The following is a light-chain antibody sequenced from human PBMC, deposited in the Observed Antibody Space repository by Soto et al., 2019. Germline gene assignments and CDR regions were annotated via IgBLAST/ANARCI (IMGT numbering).Light chain of an antibody. CDR2: GAS. CDR1: RTVHSN. Sequence: EIVMTQSPATVSVAPGDRVTLSCRASRTVHSNVAWYQHKPGQAPRLLIYGASFRATGMPARFSGSGFGTEFTLTISSLQSEDFAVYYCQQYNNWPRTFGKGTKVDI. CDR3: QQYNNWPRT. J-gene: IGKJ1*01. V-gene: IGKV3-15*01.